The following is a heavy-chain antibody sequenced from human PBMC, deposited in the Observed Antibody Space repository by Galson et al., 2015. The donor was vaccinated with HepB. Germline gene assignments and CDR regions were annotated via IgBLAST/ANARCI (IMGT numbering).Heavy chain of an antibody. Sequence: SVKVSCKASGGTFSNYTINWVRQAPGQGLEWMGGIIPIFGTPNYAQKFQGRVTITADESTSTAYMELSGLRSEDTAMYYCASPPQDYYDSSGYQNWGQGTLVTVSS. J-gene: IGHJ4*02. CDR3: ASPPQDYYDSSGYQN. CDR1: GGTFSNYT. CDR2: IIPIFGTP. V-gene: IGHV1-69*13. D-gene: IGHD3-22*01.